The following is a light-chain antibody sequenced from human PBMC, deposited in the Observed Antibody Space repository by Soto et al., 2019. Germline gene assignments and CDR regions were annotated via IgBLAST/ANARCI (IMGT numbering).Light chain of an antibody. V-gene: IGKV1-5*01. J-gene: IGKJ1*01. CDR2: DVS. CDR1: QSVSNW. Sequence: DIQMTQNPSALSASVGERVTITCRASQSVSNWLAWYQQKPGKAPKFLIYDVSSLQSGVPSRFSGSGSGTELILTISSLQPDDFATYYCQQYDNYSWTFGQGTMA. CDR3: QQYDNYSWT.